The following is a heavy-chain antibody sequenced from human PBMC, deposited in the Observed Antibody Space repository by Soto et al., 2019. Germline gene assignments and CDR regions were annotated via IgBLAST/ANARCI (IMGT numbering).Heavy chain of an antibody. V-gene: IGHV3-33*01. CDR2: IWYDVNDD. J-gene: IGHJ4*02. CDR1: GFTFSNYG. Sequence: QVQLVESGGGVVQSGRSLRLSCTTSGFTFSNYGMHWVRQAPGKGLEWLAIIWYDVNDDYHADSVKGRFTISRDNSKNTIYLQMNSLRPEDTAVYYCARDFGEGFDYWGQGALVTVSS. D-gene: IGHD3-10*01. CDR3: ARDFGEGFDY.